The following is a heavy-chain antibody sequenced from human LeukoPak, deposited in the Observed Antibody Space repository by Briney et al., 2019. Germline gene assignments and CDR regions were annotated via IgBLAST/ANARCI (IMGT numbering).Heavy chain of an antibody. CDR3: ARAPGGNPTTHYFDS. CDR2: IYYSGST. V-gene: IGHV4-59*01. Sequence: PSETLSLTCTVSGVSISTYYWSWIRQPPGKRLEYLGYIYYSGSTSYNPSLKGRVTISVDTSKNQFSLQLSSVTAADTAVYYCARAPGGNPTTHYFDSWGQGTLVTVSS. CDR1: GVSISTYY. D-gene: IGHD1-14*01. J-gene: IGHJ4*02.